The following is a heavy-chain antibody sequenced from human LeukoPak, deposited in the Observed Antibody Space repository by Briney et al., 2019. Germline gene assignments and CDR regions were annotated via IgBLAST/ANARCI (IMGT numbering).Heavy chain of an antibody. V-gene: IGHV3-21*01. Sequence: PGGSLRLSCAASGFTFSSYSMNWVRQAPGKGLEWVSSISSSSSYIYYADSVKGRFTISRDNAKNSLYLQMNSLRAEDTAVYYCASYGSGSYAFTLWGQGTLVTVSS. CDR1: GFTFSSYS. CDR3: ASYGSGSYAFTL. J-gene: IGHJ4*02. D-gene: IGHD3-10*01. CDR2: ISSSSSYI.